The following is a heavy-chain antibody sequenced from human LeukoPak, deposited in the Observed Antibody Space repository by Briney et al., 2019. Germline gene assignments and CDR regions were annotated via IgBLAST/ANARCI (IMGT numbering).Heavy chain of an antibody. J-gene: IGHJ4*02. CDR2: ISGSGGST. Sequence: GGSLRLSCAASGFTFSSYAMSWVRQAPGKGLEWVSAISGSGGSTYYADSVKGRFTISRDNSKNTLYLQMNGLRAEDTAVYYCAKVGYDSGGFDYWGQGTLVTVSS. CDR3: AKVGYDSGGFDY. V-gene: IGHV3-23*01. CDR1: GFTFSSYA. D-gene: IGHD3-22*01.